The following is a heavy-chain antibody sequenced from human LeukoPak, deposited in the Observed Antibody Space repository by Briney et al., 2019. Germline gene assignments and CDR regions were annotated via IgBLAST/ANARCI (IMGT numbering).Heavy chain of an antibody. D-gene: IGHD2-8*02. CDR2: IISRSIYI. CDR3: ARGGTGAFDY. CDR1: GFSFSDYY. J-gene: IGHJ4*02. V-gene: IGHV3-11*06. Sequence: GGSLRLSCTASGFSFSDYYMSWIRQAPGKGLGGSSYIISRSIYISNADPVKGRFTTTRENAKNLLFLQMNSLRVEDTALYYCARGGTGAFDYWGQGILVTVSS.